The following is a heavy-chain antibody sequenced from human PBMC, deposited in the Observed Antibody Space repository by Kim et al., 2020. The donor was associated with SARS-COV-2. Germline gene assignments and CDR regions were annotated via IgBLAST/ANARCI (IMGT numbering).Heavy chain of an antibody. V-gene: IGHV4-59*01. D-gene: IGHD3-10*01. Sequence: SETLSLTCTVSGCTISSYYWSWIRQPPGKGLEWIGYIYYSGSTNYNPSLKSRVTISVDTSKNQFSLKLSSVTAADTAGYYFAGGYYGSGRPTHDSFDIWGRGTMVTVSS. CDR1: GCTISSYY. J-gene: IGHJ3*02. CDR3: AGGYYGSGRPTHDSFDI. CDR2: IYYSGST.